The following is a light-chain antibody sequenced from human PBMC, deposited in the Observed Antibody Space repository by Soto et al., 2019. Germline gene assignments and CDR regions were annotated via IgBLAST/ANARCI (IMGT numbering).Light chain of an antibody. V-gene: IGLV1-40*01. CDR3: QSSDSSLSGWV. CDR2: GNS. J-gene: IGLJ3*02. CDR1: SSNIGAGYD. Sequence: QSVLTQPPSVSGAPGQRVTISCTGSSSNIGAGYDVHWYQQLPGTAPKLLIYGNSNRPSGVPDRFSGSKSGTSASLAITGLQAADEADYSCQSSDSSLSGWVFGGGTKVTVL.